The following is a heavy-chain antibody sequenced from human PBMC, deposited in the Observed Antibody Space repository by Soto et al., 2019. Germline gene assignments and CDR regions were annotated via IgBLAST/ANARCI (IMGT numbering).Heavy chain of an antibody. CDR3: ARPMAYYASKEIRGRYYYYYGMDV. CDR1: VFTFSSYC. Sequence: GGSLRLSCAASVFTFSSYCMHLVRQAPGKGLECVAVIWYDGSNKYYADSVKGRFTISRDNSKNTLYLQMNSLRAEDTAVYYCARPMAYYASKEIRGRYYYYYGMDVWGKGTKVTVSS. V-gene: IGHV3-33*01. CDR2: IWYDGSNK. D-gene: IGHD3-22*01. J-gene: IGHJ6*04.